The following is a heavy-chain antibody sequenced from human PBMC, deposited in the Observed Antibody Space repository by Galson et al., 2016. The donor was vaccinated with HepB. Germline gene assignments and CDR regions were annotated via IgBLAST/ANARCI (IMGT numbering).Heavy chain of an antibody. CDR3: AKSGGMNYYYYMDV. CDR1: GFPFDDYA. V-gene: IGHV3-9*01. Sequence: SLRLSCAASGFPFDDYAMHWVRQAPGKGLEWVSRISWNSGSIDYAGSVKGRFTISRDNAKNSLYLQMNSLRAEDTALYYWAKSGGMNYYYYMDVWGKGTTVTVSS. D-gene: IGHD1-26*01. CDR2: ISWNSGSI. J-gene: IGHJ6*03.